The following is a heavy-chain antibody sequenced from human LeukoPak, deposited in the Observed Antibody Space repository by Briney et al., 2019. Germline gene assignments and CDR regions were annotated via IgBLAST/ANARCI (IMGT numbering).Heavy chain of an antibody. CDR3: ESILDGMDV. V-gene: IGHV4-59*08. CDR2: IYYTGTT. J-gene: IGHJ6*02. CDR1: GGSISSYY. Sequence: RSSDTLSLTCIVSGGSISSYYWSWIRQPPGKGLEWIGYIYYTGTTNYNPSLKNRVTISADTSKNQFSLKLNSVTAADTAVYYCESILDGMDVWGQGTTVSVSS.